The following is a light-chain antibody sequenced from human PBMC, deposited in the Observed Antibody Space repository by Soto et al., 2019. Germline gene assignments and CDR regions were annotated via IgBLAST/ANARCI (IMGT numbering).Light chain of an antibody. V-gene: IGKV1-33*01. CDR3: QQYDNLPLT. Sequence: DIQMTQSPSSLSASVGDRVTITCQASQDISNYLNWFQQKPGKAPKLLIYDASNLETGVPSRFSGSGSGTDFTFTISSLQPEDIPTYYCQQYDNLPLTFGPGTKVDFK. CDR2: DAS. J-gene: IGKJ3*01. CDR1: QDISNY.